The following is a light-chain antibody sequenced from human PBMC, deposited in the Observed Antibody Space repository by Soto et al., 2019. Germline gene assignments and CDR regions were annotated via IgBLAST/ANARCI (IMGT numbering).Light chain of an antibody. Sequence: QSALTQPASVSGSPGQSIIISCTGTTNNVGSHDLVSWYQQYPGKAPKLILAEVSKRPSAVSHRFSGAKSANTASLTISGLQNEDDADYYCCSYSGPSAPYVFGTGTKLTVL. CDR2: EVS. J-gene: IGLJ1*01. CDR1: TNNVGSHDL. CDR3: CSYSGPSAPYV. V-gene: IGLV2-23*02.